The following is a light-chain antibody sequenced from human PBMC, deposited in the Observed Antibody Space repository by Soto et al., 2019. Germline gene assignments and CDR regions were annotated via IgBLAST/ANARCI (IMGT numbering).Light chain of an antibody. CDR3: CSFAGSYSYL. Sequence: QSALAQPRSVSGSPGQSVTISCTGASSDVGRYDYVSWYQQYPGEAPKLIIYDVTERPSGVPDRFSGSKSGNTASLTISGLRAEDEAAYSCCSFAGSYSYLFGSGTKVTVL. J-gene: IGLJ1*01. CDR2: DVT. V-gene: IGLV2-11*01. CDR1: SSDVGRYDY.